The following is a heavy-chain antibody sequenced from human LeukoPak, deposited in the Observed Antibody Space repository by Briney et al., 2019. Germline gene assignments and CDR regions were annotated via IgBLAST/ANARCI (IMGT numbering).Heavy chain of an antibody. D-gene: IGHD6-19*01. Sequence: PGGSLRLSCAASGFTFSSYSMNWVRQAPGKGLEWVSSISGSGANTYYADSVKGRFTISRDKSKNTLYLQMNNLRAEDTAIYYCAKDGGGWYTSGWYYFDSWGQGTLVTVSS. CDR1: GFTFSSYS. J-gene: IGHJ4*02. V-gene: IGHV3-23*01. CDR2: ISGSGANT. CDR3: AKDGGGWYTSGWYYFDS.